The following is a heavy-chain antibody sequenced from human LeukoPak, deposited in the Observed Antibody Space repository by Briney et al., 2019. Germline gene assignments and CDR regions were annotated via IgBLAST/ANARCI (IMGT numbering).Heavy chain of an antibody. CDR1: GYSISNGYY. CDR3: ARTGIAEAATDY. D-gene: IGHD6-13*01. Sequence: PSETLSLTCTVSGYSISNGYYWGWIRQPPGTGLEWIGSIYPSGSTFYNPSLKSRVTISVDTSKNQFSLKLNSVTAADTAVYYCARTGIAEAATDYWGQGTLVTVSS. J-gene: IGHJ4*02. CDR2: IYPSGST. V-gene: IGHV4-38-2*02.